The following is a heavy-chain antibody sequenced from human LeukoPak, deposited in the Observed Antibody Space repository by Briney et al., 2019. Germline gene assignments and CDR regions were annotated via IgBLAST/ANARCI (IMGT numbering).Heavy chain of an antibody. CDR1: GHTXTKYY. D-gene: IGHD3-10*01. Sequence: GASVKVSCKASGHTXTKYYMHWVRQAPGQGLEWMGWIHPGSGDTNYAQKFQGRVTVTRDTSITTAYMELTSLGSDDTAVYYCASYASGYNWMKAWGQGTLVTVSS. V-gene: IGHV1-2*02. CDR3: ASYASGYNWMKA. CDR2: IHPGSGDT. J-gene: IGHJ5*02.